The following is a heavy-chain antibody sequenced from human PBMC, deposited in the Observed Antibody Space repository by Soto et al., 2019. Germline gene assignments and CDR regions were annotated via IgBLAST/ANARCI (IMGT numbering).Heavy chain of an antibody. Sequence: GGSLRLSCAASGFTFRNAWMSWVRQAPGKGLEWVGHIKSKTDGGTTDYAAPVKGRFTISRDDSKNTLYLQMNSLKTEDTAVYYCTTDVDIVATIVYFQHWGQGSLVTVSS. CDR2: IKSKTDGGTT. CDR3: TTDVDIVATIVYFQH. J-gene: IGHJ1*01. V-gene: IGHV3-15*01. D-gene: IGHD5-12*01. CDR1: GFTFRNAW.